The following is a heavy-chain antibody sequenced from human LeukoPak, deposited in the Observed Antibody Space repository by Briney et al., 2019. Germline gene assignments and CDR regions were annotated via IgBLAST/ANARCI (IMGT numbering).Heavy chain of an antibody. Sequence: SETLSLTCTVSGGSISNYYWSWIRQPPGKGLEWIGYIYHSRSTNYNPSLRSRVTISVDTSKNQFSLKLRSVTAADTAVYYCARDVYYASGGYGMDVWGQGTTVTVSS. D-gene: IGHD3-10*01. J-gene: IGHJ6*02. V-gene: IGHV4-59*01. CDR2: IYHSRST. CDR3: ARDVYYASGGYGMDV. CDR1: GGSISNYY.